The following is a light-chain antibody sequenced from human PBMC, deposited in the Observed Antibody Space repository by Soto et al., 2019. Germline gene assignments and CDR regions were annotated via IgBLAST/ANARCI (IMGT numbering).Light chain of an antibody. CDR1: SSDIGSYNL. J-gene: IGLJ3*02. Sequence: QSALTQPASVSGSPGQSITISCTGTSSDIGSYNLVSWYQQHPGKAPKLMIYEGSKRPSGVSYRFSGSKSGNTASLTISGLQAEDEADYYCCSYAGSRTLVFGGGTKLTVL. CDR3: CSYAGSRTLV. CDR2: EGS. V-gene: IGLV2-23*01.